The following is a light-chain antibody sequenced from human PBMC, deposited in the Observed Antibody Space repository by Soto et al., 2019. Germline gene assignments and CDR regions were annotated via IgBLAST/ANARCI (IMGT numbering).Light chain of an antibody. V-gene: IGKV3-20*01. CDR2: GAS. Sequence: EIVLTHSPGTLSLSPWEIATLSCRASQSFNSIYLAWYLQKPGQAPRLLIYGASSRATGIPDRFSGSGSGTDCTLTISRLEPEDFAVYYCHQYESWTFGQGTKVDIK. CDR3: HQYESWT. CDR1: QSFNSIY. J-gene: IGKJ1*01.